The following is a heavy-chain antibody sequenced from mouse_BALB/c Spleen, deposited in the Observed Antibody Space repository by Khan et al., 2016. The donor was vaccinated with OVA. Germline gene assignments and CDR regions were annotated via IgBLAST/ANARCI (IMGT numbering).Heavy chain of an antibody. J-gene: IGHJ4*01. D-gene: IGHD2-14*01. CDR2: IWGGGGT. CDR3: ARAYYGYDGYYAMDY. V-gene: IGHV2-6-4*01. Sequence: QVQLKQSGPGLVAPSQSLSSTCTVSGFSLSRYDIHWVRQPPGKGLEWLGVIWGGGGTDYNSTLKSRLSISKDNSKSQVFLKMNSLQTDDTAMYYCARAYYGYDGYYAMDYWGQGTSVTVSS. CDR1: GFSLSRYD.